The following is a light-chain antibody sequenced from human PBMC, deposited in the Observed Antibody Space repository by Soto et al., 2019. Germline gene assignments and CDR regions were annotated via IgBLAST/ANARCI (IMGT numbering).Light chain of an antibody. CDR3: QQPYT. Sequence: EIVLTQSPATLSLSPGERATLSCRASQSVSSYLAWYQQKPGQAPRLLIYDASNSATGIPARFSGSGSATDFTLTISSLEPEDFAVYYCQQPYTFGQGTKLEIK. CDR1: QSVSSY. CDR2: DAS. V-gene: IGKV3-11*01. J-gene: IGKJ2*01.